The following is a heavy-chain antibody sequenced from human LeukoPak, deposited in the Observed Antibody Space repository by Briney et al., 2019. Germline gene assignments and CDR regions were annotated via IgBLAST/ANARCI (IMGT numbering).Heavy chain of an antibody. J-gene: IGHJ4*02. CDR3: VRDIVPYSSNWYSFDY. CDR2: IYSGGDT. D-gene: IGHD6-13*01. Sequence: GGSLRLSCAASGITVSRNYMSWVRQAPGKGLEWVSIIYSGGDTYYADSVKGRFTISRDDSKNTLYLQMNSLRAEDTAVYYCVRDIVPYSSNWYSFDYWGQGTLVIVSS. V-gene: IGHV3-66*01. CDR1: GITVSRNY.